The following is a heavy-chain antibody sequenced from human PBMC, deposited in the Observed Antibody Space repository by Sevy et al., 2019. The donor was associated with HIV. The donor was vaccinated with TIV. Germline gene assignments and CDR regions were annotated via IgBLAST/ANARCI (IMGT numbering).Heavy chain of an antibody. J-gene: IGHJ3*02. V-gene: IGHV3-33*01. CDR1: GFTFSSFG. D-gene: IGHD3-22*01. CDR2: IWNDGSNK. Sequence: GGSLRLSCAASGFTFSSFGMHWVRQAPGKGLEWVAVIWNDGSNKNYADSVKGRFTISRDNSKNTLYLQMNSLRAEDTAVYYCASLPNNYYDTSGYSGKDAFDIWGQGTMVTVSS. CDR3: ASLPNNYYDTSGYSGKDAFDI.